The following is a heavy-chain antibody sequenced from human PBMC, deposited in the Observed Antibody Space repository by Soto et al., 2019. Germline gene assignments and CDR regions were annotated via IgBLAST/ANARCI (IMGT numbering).Heavy chain of an antibody. Sequence: PSETLSLTCTVSGGSISGSSYYWGWIRQAPGKGLEWIGSIYYTGSTYYNPSLKSRVTISVDTSKNQFSLKLTSVTAAETAVYYCARHVKWTPSDYWGQGTPVTVSS. CDR2: IYYTGST. CDR1: GGSISGSSYY. V-gene: IGHV4-39*01. D-gene: IGHD1-26*01. J-gene: IGHJ4*02. CDR3: ARHVKWTPSDY.